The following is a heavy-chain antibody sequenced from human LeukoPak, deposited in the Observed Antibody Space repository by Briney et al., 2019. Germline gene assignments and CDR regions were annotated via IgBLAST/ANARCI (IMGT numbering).Heavy chain of an antibody. CDR1: GFTFTSYG. CDR2: ISAYNGNT. J-gene: IGHJ5*02. CDR3: ARVASLLNELDP. Sequence: ASVKVSCKASGFTFTSYGISWVRQAPGQGLEWMGWISAYNGNTNYAQKLQGRVTMTTDTSTSTAYMQLRSLRSDDTAVYYCARVASLLNELDPWGQGTLVTVSS. D-gene: IGHD3-10*01. V-gene: IGHV1-18*01.